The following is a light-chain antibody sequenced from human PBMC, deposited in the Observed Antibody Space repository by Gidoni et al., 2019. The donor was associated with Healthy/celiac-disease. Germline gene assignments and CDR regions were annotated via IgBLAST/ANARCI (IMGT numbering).Light chain of an antibody. V-gene: IGKV1-12*01. J-gene: IGKJ4*01. CDR1: QGISRW. CDR3: QQANSVPRT. Sequence: DILMTQSTSSVSASVGDRVTITCRAGQGISRWLPWNQQKPGKAPKLLIYAAPSLQRGVQSRLSGSGSGTDLTLTISSLQPEDLETYYCQQANSVPRTFGGGTKVEIK. CDR2: AAP.